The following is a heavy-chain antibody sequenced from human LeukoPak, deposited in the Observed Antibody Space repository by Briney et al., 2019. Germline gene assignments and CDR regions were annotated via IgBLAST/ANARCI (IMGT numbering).Heavy chain of an antibody. CDR3: ARDSDYKQLVLGY. CDR1: GFTFSSYA. CDR2: IYYSGST. Sequence: GSLRLSCAASGFTFSSYAMSWVRQAPGKGLEWIGSIYYSGSTYYNPSLKSRVTISVDTSKNQFSLKLSSVTAADTAVYYCARDSDYKQLVLGYWGQGTLVTVSS. D-gene: IGHD6-13*01. J-gene: IGHJ4*02. V-gene: IGHV4-39*07.